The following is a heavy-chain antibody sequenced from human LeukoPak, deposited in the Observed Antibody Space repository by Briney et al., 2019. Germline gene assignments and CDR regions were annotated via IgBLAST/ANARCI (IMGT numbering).Heavy chain of an antibody. CDR3: ARGTAWIPDY. CDR1: GYTFTSYG. V-gene: IGHV1-69*04. Sequence: SVKVSCKASGYTFTSYGISWVRQAPGQGLEWMGRIIPILGIANYAQKFQGRVTITADKSTSTAYMELSSLRSEDTAVYYCARGTAWIPDYWGQGTLVTVSS. J-gene: IGHJ4*02. D-gene: IGHD5-18*01. CDR2: IIPILGIA.